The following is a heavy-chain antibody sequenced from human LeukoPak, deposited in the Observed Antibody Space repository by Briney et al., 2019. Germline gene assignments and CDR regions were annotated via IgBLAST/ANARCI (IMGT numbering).Heavy chain of an antibody. CDR3: ARGPAYGSGSYHLDY. D-gene: IGHD3-10*01. V-gene: IGHV3-53*01. Sequence: GGSLRLSCAASEFTVSTNYMSWVRQAPGKGLEWVSFIYSGGSTYYADSVKGRFTISRDNSKNTLYLQMNSLRAEDTAVYYCARGPAYGSGSYHLDYWGQGTLVTVSS. J-gene: IGHJ4*02. CDR1: EFTVSTNY. CDR2: IYSGGST.